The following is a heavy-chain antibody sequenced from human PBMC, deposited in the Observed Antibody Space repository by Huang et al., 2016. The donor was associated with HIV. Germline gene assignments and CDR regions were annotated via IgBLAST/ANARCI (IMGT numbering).Heavy chain of an antibody. CDR2: INHNGKI. J-gene: IGHJ4*02. V-gene: IGHV4-34*02. Sequence: QVQLKQWGAGLLKPSETLSLTCAVYGGAFRGSSWTWIRQLPEKGLVWIGDINHNGKIIYNPSLSARVTISTDTSKNHFSLHLTSVTAADTALYYCARGFNYYASDNLGVYYFDSWGLGTLVTVSP. CDR3: ARGFNYYASDNLGVYYFDS. D-gene: IGHD3-10*01. CDR1: GGAFRGSS.